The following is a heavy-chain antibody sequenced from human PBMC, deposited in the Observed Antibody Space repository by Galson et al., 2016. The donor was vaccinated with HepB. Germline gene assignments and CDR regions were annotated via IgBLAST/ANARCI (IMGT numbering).Heavy chain of an antibody. CDR2: IHHSGKT. Sequence: ETLSLTCAVSGGSISSNWWSWVRQPPGKGLEWIGEIHHSGKTNYHPSLKNRVTMSMDTSNNHFSLNLNSVTAADTAVYYCAREQPTRSGSYYLDYWGQGTLVTVSS. V-gene: IGHV4-4*02. CDR3: AREQPTRSGSYYLDY. D-gene: IGHD1-26*01. CDR1: GGSISSNW. J-gene: IGHJ4*02.